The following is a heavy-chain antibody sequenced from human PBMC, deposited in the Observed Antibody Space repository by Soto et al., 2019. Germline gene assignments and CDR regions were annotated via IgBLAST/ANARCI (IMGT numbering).Heavy chain of an antibody. V-gene: IGHV1-3*01. CDR1: GYTFTSYA. D-gene: IGHD2-2*02. J-gene: IGHJ4*02. CDR3: ARGVGLYSNYDY. Sequence: QVQLVQSGAEVKKPGASVKVSCKASGYTFTSYAMHWVRQAPGQRLEWMGWINAGNGNTKYSQKFQGRVTITRDTSASTAYMELSSLISEDTAVYYCARGVGLYSNYDYWGQGTLVTVSS. CDR2: INAGNGNT.